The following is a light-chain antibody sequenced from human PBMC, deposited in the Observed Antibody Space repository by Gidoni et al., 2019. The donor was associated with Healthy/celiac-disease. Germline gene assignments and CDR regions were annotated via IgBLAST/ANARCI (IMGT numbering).Light chain of an antibody. CDR2: QDS. J-gene: IGLJ2*01. CDR1: KWGDKY. V-gene: IGLV3-1*01. Sequence: SYELTQPPSVSVSPGQTASITCSGDKWGDKYACWYQPKPGQSPVLVIYQDSKRPSGISELFSGSNSGNTATLTISGTQAMEEADYYCQAWDSSTVVFGGGTKLTVL. CDR3: QAWDSSTVV.